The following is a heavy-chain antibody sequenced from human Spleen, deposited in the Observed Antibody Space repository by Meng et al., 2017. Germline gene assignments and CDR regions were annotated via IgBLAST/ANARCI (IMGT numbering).Heavy chain of an antibody. CDR1: GGSISSGGYY. CDR2: IYYSGST. D-gene: IGHD1-26*01. CDR3: ARGPGGLGFNP. J-gene: IGHJ5*02. Sequence: QVQLQGSGPGLGKPSQPLSLTCTVSGGSISSGGYYWSWIRQHPGKGLEWIGYIYYSGSTYYNPSLKSRVTISVDTSKNQFSLKLSSVTAADTAVYYCARGPGGLGFNPWGQGTLVTVSS. V-gene: IGHV4-31*03.